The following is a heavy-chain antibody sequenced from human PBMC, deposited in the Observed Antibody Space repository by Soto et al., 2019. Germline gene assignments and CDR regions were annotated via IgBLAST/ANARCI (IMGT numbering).Heavy chain of an antibody. V-gene: IGHV4-30-2*01. CDR1: GGSGSRGGYS. Sequence: QVELQEAGSRLVRPSQPLSLTCSCFGGSGSRGGYSWGLVRQAPGKGLGWIGFISPRGGPAYNPSLKSRVSISVDTSKNQISLELSSVTAADTAVYYCTRGVLAWGPGTLVTVSS. CDR2: ISPRGGP. D-gene: IGHD2-8*01. J-gene: IGHJ5*02. CDR3: TRGVLA.